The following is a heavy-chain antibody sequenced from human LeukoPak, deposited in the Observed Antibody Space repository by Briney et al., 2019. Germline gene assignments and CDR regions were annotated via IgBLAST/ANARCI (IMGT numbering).Heavy chain of an antibody. V-gene: IGHV1-18*01. CDR2: LSTYNDRT. CDR1: AYTFTTYG. CDR3: ARGLDYYDGTGYRSYWYFDL. Sequence: ASVKVSCKASAYTFTTYGVSWVRQAPGQGHEWLGWLSTYNDRTNYAQNLQGRVTMTTDKSTDTAYMELRSLRSDDTAVYYCARGLDYYDGTGYRSYWYFDLWGRGTLVTVSS. D-gene: IGHD3-22*01. J-gene: IGHJ2*01.